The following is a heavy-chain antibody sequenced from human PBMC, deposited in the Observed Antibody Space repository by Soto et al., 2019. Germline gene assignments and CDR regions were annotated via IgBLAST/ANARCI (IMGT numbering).Heavy chain of an antibody. V-gene: IGHV1-69*13. J-gene: IGHJ4*02. CDR3: ARGSGPTVTPRY. D-gene: IGHD4-17*01. CDR1: GGTFSNSA. Sequence: SVKVSCKASGGTFSNSAIIWVRQAPGQGLEWMGGILPIFGTANYAQKFQGRVTITADESTSTAYMELSSLRSEDTAVYYCARGSGPTVTPRYWGQGTLVTVSS. CDR2: ILPIFGTA.